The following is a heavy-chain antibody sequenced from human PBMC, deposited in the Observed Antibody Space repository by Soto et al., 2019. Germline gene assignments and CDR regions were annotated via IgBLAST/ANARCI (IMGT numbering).Heavy chain of an antibody. CDR1: GFSVSSYS. V-gene: IGHV3-30*04. CDR3: ARSTAVSALDF. Sequence: QVQLVESGGGVVQPGKSLRASCAASGFSVSSYSMHWIRQAPGKGLEWVTVISYDGSKKYYEDSVKGRFSISRDTSKNTVYLQMNSLRVEDTAVYSCARSTAVSALDFWGPGTLVTVSS. J-gene: IGHJ4*02. CDR2: ISYDGSKK. D-gene: IGHD6-19*01.